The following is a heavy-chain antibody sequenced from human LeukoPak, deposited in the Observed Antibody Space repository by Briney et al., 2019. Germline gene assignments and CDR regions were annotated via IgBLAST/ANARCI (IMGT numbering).Heavy chain of an antibody. Sequence: QPGGSLRLSCAASGFTFSSYAMSWVRQAPGKGLEWVSAIGGGGVSTYYADSVKGRFTISRDNSKNTLYLQMNSLRAEDTAVYYCAKHPTWGSHYYFDYWGQGTLVTVSS. CDR2: IGGGGVST. D-gene: IGHD7-27*01. CDR3: AKHPTWGSHYYFDY. V-gene: IGHV3-23*01. CDR1: GFTFSSYA. J-gene: IGHJ4*02.